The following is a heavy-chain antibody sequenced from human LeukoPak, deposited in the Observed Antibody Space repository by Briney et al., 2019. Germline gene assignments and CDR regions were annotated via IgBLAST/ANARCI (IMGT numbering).Heavy chain of an antibody. J-gene: IGHJ5*02. CDR3: ARGAIVVVPAATSWFDP. D-gene: IGHD2-2*01. CDR2: INHSGST. Sequence: SETLSLTCAVYGGSSSGYYWSWIRQPPGKGLEWIGEINHSGSTNYNPSLKSRVTISVDMSKNQFSLKLSSVTAADTAVYYCARGAIVVVPAATSWFDPWGQGTLVTVSS. V-gene: IGHV4-34*01. CDR1: GGSSSGYY.